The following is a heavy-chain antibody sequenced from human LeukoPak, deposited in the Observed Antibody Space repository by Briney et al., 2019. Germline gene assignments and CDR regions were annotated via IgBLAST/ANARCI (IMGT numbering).Heavy chain of an antibody. Sequence: GGSLRLSCVASGFTFSDYYMSWVRQAPGKGLEWVSYISGSSGYTKYADSVKGRFTISRDNAKNSLNLQVNSLRAEDTAVYYCARGTGTTAYFDYWGQGTLVTVSS. CDR1: GFTFSDYY. CDR3: ARGTGTTAYFDY. V-gene: IGHV3-11*06. CDR2: ISGSSGYT. D-gene: IGHD1-1*01. J-gene: IGHJ4*02.